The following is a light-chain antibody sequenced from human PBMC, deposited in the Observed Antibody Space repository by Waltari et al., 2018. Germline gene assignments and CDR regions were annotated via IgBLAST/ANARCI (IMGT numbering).Light chain of an antibody. V-gene: IGKV3-11*01. CDR3: HQRTSWPLT. J-gene: IGKJ4*01. Sequence: VMTQSPAPPSLSPGERATLSCRARQSVSAYLAWYQQKPGQAPRLLIYDASNRATGIPARFSGSGSGTDFTLTISSLEPEDFAVYYCHQRTSWPLTFGGGTKVEI. CDR1: QSVSAY. CDR2: DAS.